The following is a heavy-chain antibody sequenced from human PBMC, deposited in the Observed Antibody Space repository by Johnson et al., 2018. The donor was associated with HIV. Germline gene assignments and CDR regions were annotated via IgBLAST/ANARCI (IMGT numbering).Heavy chain of an antibody. J-gene: IGHJ3*02. V-gene: IGHV3-33*03. CDR1: GFTFSSYG. D-gene: IGHD2-15*01. Sequence: QVQLVESGGGVVQPGRSLRLSCAASGFTFSSYGMHWVRQAPGKGLEWVAVIGYDGSNKYYADSVKGRFTISRDNAKNSLYLQMNSLRAEDTALYYCAASPEDLRAFDIWGQGTMVTVSS. CDR3: AASPEDLRAFDI. CDR2: IGYDGSNK.